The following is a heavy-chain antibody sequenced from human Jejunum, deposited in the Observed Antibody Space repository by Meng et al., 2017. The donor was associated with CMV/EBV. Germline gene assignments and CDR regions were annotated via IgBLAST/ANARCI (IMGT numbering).Heavy chain of an antibody. V-gene: IGHV4-61*08. Sequence: GDSISSGDFYWNWIRQPPGKGGKGLEWIGYIYYSGTTYYNPSLKSRVTISVDTAKNQFSLKLNSVTAADTAVYFCARAHNDYSINSWGQGTLVTVSS. CDR1: GDSISSGDFY. D-gene: IGHD4-11*01. J-gene: IGHJ5*02. CDR3: ARAHNDYSINS. CDR2: IYYSGTT.